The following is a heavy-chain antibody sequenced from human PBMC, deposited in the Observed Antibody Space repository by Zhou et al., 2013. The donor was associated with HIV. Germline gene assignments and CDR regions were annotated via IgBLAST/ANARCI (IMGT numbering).Heavy chain of an antibody. CDR3: ARHRRYGDNSYAFDI. CDR1: GYTFTSYG. V-gene: IGHV1-18*01. CDR2: ISAYNGNT. J-gene: IGHJ3*02. D-gene: IGHD2-21*01. Sequence: QVQLVQSGAEVKKPGASVKVSCKASGYTFTSYGISWVRQAPGQGLEWMGGISAYNGNTNYAQKLQGRVTMTTDTSTSTAYMELRSLTSDDTAVYYCARHRRYGDNSYAFDIWGQGTMVTVSS.